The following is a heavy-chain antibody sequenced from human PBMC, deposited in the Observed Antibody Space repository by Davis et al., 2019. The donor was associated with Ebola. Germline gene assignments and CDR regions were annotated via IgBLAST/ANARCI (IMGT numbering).Heavy chain of an antibody. CDR3: ARAVGRGAWFDP. Sequence: SLTCAVYGGSFSGYYWSWIRQPPRKGLEWIGEINHSGSTNYNPSLKSRVTISVDTSKNQFSLKLSSVTAADTAVYYCARAVGRGAWFDPWGQGTLVTVSS. CDR2: INHSGST. V-gene: IGHV4-34*01. CDR1: GGSFSGYY. J-gene: IGHJ5*02. D-gene: IGHD3-10*01.